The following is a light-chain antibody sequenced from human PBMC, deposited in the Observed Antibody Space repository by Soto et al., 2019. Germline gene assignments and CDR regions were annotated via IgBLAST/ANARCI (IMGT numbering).Light chain of an antibody. V-gene: IGKV3-20*01. CDR2: GSY. Sequence: EIVLTQSPGTLSLSPGERVTLSCRASQSFSGNYLTWYQHKPGQAPRLLIYGSYHRATGIPDRFSGSGSGTDFSLTITRLEPEDFAVYYCQQYSDSLSITFGQGTRMEIK. J-gene: IGKJ5*01. CDR1: QSFSGNY. CDR3: QQYSDSLSIT.